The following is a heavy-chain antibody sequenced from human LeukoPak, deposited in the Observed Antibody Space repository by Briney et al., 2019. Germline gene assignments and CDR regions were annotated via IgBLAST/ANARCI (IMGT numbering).Heavy chain of an antibody. V-gene: IGHV1-2*06. D-gene: IGHD6-13*01. J-gene: IGHJ4*02. Sequence: ASVKVSCKASGYSFSGYYMHWVRQAPGQGLEWMGRMKPNSGATDYAQKFQDRVTITRDTSSGTAYMEVSWLRSGETAVYYCARESASGSWPVYWGQGTLVTVSS. CDR3: ARESASGSWPVY. CDR2: MKPNSGAT. CDR1: GYSFSGYY.